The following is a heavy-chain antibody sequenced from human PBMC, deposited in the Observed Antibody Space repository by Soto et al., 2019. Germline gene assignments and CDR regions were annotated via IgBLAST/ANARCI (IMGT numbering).Heavy chain of an antibody. Sequence: SETLSLTCTFSGCSLSSYYWGWIRQPPGKGLEWIGSIYYSGSTYYNPSLKSRVTISVDTSKNQFSLKLSSVTAADTAVYYCARRLVLLWFGELLYYFDYWGQGTLVTVSS. J-gene: IGHJ4*02. D-gene: IGHD3-10*01. CDR3: ARRLVLLWFGELLYYFDY. V-gene: IGHV4-39*01. CDR2: IYYSGST. CDR1: GCSLSSYY.